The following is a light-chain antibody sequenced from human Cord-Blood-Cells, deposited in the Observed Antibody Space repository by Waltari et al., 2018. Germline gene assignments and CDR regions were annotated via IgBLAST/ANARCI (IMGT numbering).Light chain of an antibody. CDR3: CSYAGSSYV. CDR2: EGS. CDR1: SSDVGRYNL. J-gene: IGLJ1*01. V-gene: IGLV2-23*01. Sequence: QSALTQPASVSGSPGQSITISCTGTSSDVGRYNLVSWYQQHPGKAPKLMIYEGSKRPSGVSSRFSGSKSGNTASLTISGLQAEDEADYYCCSYAGSSYVFGTGTKVTVL.